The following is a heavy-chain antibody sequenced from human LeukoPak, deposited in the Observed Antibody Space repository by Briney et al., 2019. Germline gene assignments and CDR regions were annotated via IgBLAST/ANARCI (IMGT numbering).Heavy chain of an antibody. V-gene: IGHV3-23*01. CDR1: GFTFSGYA. Sequence: GGSLRLSCAASGFTFSGYALSWVRQAPGEGLEWVSAISGSGGSTYYADSVKGRFTISRDNSKNTLYLQMNSLRAEDTAVYYCAKVIGLKRGTAYFDYWGQGTLVTVSS. CDR2: ISGSGGST. CDR3: AKVIGLKRGTAYFDY. J-gene: IGHJ4*02. D-gene: IGHD3-16*01.